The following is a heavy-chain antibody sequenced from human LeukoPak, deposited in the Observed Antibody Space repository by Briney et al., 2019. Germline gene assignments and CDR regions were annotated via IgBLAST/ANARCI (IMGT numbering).Heavy chain of an antibody. CDR1: GFTFSSYE. CDR2: ISSSGSTI. CDR3: ARAYGSGSYHY. V-gene: IGHV3-48*03. D-gene: IGHD3-10*01. Sequence: GGSLRLSCAASGFTFSSYEMNWVRQAPGKRLEWVSYISSSGSTIYYADSVKGRFTISRDNAKNSLYLQMNSLRAEDTAVYYCARAYGSGSYHYWGQGTLVTVSS. J-gene: IGHJ4*02.